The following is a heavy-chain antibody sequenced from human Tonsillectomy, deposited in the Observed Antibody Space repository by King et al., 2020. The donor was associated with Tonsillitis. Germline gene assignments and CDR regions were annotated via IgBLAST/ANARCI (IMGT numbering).Heavy chain of an antibody. CDR1: GGSISGYY. D-gene: IGHD6-6*01. V-gene: IGHV4-59*08. CDR2: IYYTGST. J-gene: IGHJ6*03. CDR3: ARLLSSSDYYYYYFYMDV. Sequence: VQLQESGPGLVKPSETLSLTCTVSGGSISGYYWSWIRQPPGKGLEWIGYIYYTGSTNYNPSLKSRVTISVDTSKNQFSLKLSSVTAADTAVYYCARLLSSSDYYYYYFYMDVWGKGTTDTVSS.